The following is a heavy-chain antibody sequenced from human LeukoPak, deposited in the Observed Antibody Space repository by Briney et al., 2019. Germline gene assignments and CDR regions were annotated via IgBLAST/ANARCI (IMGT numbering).Heavy chain of an antibody. V-gene: IGHV3-21*01. Sequence: PGGSLRLSCAASGFTFSSYSMSWVRQAPGKGLEWVSSISSSGSYIYYADSVKGRFTISRDNAKNSLYLQMNSLRAEDTAVYYCARGIIAAADTGYWGQGTLVTVSS. J-gene: IGHJ4*02. D-gene: IGHD6-13*01. CDR2: ISSSGSYI. CDR3: ARGIIAAADTGY. CDR1: GFTFSSYS.